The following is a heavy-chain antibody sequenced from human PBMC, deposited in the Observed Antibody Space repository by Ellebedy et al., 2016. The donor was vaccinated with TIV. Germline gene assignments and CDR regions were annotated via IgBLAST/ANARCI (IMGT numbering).Heavy chain of an antibody. Sequence: PGGSLRLSCAASGFTFSTYGVHWVRQAPGKGLEWMAFISYDGTNKYYADSVRGRFTISRDNSRNTLYLQMNSLRAEDTAVFYCARGEVGPYWYLDLWGRGTLVSVSS. CDR2: ISYDGTNK. D-gene: IGHD3-16*01. CDR1: GFTFSTYG. V-gene: IGHV3-30-3*01. CDR3: ARGEVGPYWYLDL. J-gene: IGHJ2*01.